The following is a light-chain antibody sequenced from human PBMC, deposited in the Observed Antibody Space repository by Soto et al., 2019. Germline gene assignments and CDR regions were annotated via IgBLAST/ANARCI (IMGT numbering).Light chain of an antibody. CDR3: CSYAGRSRV. CDR2: EGS. CDR1: SSDVGSYNL. V-gene: IGLV2-23*01. Sequence: QSALTQPASVSGSPGQSITISCTGTSSDVGSYNLVSWYQQHPGKAPKLMIYEGSKRPSGVSNRFSGSKSGNTASLTISGLPAEDEADYYCCSYAGRSRVFGGGTKLTVL. J-gene: IGLJ2*01.